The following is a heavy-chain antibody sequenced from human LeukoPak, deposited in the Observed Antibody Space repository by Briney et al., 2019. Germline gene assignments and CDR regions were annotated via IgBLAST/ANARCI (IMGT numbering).Heavy chain of an antibody. CDR2: INPNSGDT. CDR1: GYTFTGYY. V-gene: IGHV1-2*06. J-gene: IGHJ5*01. Sequence: GASVKVSCKASGYTFTGYYMHWVRQAPGQGLEWMGRINPNSGDTSYAQQFQGRVTMTRDTSITTDYMELSSLRSDDTAMYYCARENWNDFWGQGTLVTVSS. CDR3: ARENWNDF.